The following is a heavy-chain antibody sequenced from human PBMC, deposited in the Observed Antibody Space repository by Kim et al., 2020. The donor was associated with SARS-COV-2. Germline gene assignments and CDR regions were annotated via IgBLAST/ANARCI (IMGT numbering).Heavy chain of an antibody. V-gene: IGHV4-39*01. J-gene: IGHJ5*02. CDR3: ARXXLRRITIFGVVEKGXXXXP. CDR1: GGSISSSSYY. Sequence: SETLSLTCTVSGGSISSSSYYWGWIRQPPGKGLEWIGSIYYSGSTYYNPSLKSRXXISVDTSKNQFXLKLSSVTAADTAVYYCARXXLRRITIFGVVEKGXXXXPWGQGXLVTVSS. D-gene: IGHD3-3*01. CDR2: IYYSGST.